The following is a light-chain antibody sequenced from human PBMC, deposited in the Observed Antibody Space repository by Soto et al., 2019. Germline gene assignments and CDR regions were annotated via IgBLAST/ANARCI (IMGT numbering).Light chain of an antibody. CDR2: GAS. Sequence: EIVMTSSPATLSVSPGERATLSCRASQSVSSNLAWYQQKPGQVPSLLIFGASTRATGIPARFSGSGSGTEFTLTISSLQSEDFAVYYCQQRSDWPSFGQGTRLEIK. V-gene: IGKV3-15*01. CDR1: QSVSSN. CDR3: QQRSDWPS. J-gene: IGKJ5*01.